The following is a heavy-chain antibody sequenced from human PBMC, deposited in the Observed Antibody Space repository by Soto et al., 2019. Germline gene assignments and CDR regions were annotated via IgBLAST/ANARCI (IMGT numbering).Heavy chain of an antibody. CDR2: INYSGST. V-gene: IGHV4-31*03. J-gene: IGHJ4*02. D-gene: IGHD3-22*01. CDR1: GGSIGSGSYY. CDR3: ARAGYYLDGGGYYYFDY. Sequence: SETLSLTCTVSGGSIGSGSYYWSWIRQHPGKGLEWIGYINYSGSTFYIPSLKSRVTTSIDTSTNQFSLKLSSVTAADTAVYYCARAGYYLDGGGYYYFDYWGQGTLVTVSS.